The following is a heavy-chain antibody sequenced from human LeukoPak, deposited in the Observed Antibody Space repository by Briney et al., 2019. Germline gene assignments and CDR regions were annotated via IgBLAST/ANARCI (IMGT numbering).Heavy chain of an antibody. J-gene: IGHJ4*02. V-gene: IGHV1-2*02. D-gene: IGHD3-9*01. CDR1: GYPFTGYY. CDR3: ARGFDWLEYHFDY. Sequence: ASVTVSCKASGYPFTGYYIHWMRQAPGQGLEWMGWINPNTGGTNYAQKFQGRVTMTRDTSISTAYMEVNRLRSDDTALYYCARGFDWLEYHFDYWGQGTLVTVSS. CDR2: INPNTGGT.